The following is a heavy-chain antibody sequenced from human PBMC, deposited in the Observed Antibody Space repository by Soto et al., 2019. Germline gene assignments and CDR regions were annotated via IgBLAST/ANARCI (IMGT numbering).Heavy chain of an antibody. V-gene: IGHV1-2*04. J-gene: IGHJ6*02. CDR3: ARSLRYFDWFQKVYGMDV. D-gene: IGHD3-9*01. CDR2: INPNSGGT. CDR1: GYTFTVYY. Sequence: ASVKVSCKASGYTFTVYYMHWVRQAPGQGLEWMGWINPNSGGTNYAQKFQGWVTMTRDTSISTAYMELSRLRSDDTAVYYCARSLRYFDWFQKVYGMDVWGQGNTVTVS.